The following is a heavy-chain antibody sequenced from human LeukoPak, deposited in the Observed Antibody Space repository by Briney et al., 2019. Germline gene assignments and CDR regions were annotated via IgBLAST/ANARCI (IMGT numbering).Heavy chain of an antibody. Sequence: SGGSLRLSCVASGFTFSNYWMSWVRQAPGKGLEWVANIKQDGSEIYYVDSVKGRFTISRDNAKRSLYMKMNSLRAEDTAMYYCARGVNRPNYYYYGMDVWGQGTTVTVSS. CDR2: IKQDGSEI. V-gene: IGHV3-7*01. CDR3: ARGVNRPNYYYYGMDV. CDR1: GFTFSNYW. D-gene: IGHD4-11*01. J-gene: IGHJ6*02.